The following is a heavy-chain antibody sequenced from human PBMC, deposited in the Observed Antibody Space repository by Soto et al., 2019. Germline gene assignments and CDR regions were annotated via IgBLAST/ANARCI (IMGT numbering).Heavy chain of an antibody. V-gene: IGHV4-59*08. CDR1: GSPISSYY. CDR2: VYYTGTT. D-gene: IGHD3-22*01. CDR3: ARLGDYYQTFDY. J-gene: IGHJ4*01. Sequence: SETLSLTCSVSGSPISSYYWSWFRQPPGQGLEWLGYVYYTGTTTYNPSLKSRLTKSLDTSKTQFSLKLGSVTAADTAVYYCARLGDYYQTFDYWGQGALVTVSS.